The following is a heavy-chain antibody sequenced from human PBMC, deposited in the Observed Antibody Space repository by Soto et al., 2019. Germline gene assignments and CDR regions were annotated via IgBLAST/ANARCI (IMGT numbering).Heavy chain of an antibody. CDR1: GDSISNEDYY. CDR2: ISYTGST. Sequence: QVQLQESGPGLVEPSQTLSLTCSVSGDSISNEDYYWSWIRQPPGTGLEWIGYISYTGSTHYNPSLKSRASISVDPSKNQFSLELTSVTAADTAVYYCARLFAYYDKEPGAFDIWGQGTRVSVSS. D-gene: IGHD3-22*01. J-gene: IGHJ3*02. V-gene: IGHV4-30-4*01. CDR3: ARLFAYYDKEPGAFDI.